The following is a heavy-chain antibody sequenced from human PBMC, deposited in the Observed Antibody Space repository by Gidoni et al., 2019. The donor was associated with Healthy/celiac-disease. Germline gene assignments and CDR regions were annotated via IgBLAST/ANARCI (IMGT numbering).Heavy chain of an antibody. J-gene: IGHJ6*02. D-gene: IGHD3-3*01. CDR2: IKQDGSEK. V-gene: IGHV3-7*01. Sequence: EVQLVESGGGLVQPGGSLRLSCAASGFTFSSYCMSWVRQPPGKGMEVVANIKQDGSEKYYVDSVKGRFTISRDNAKNSLYLQMNSLRAEDTAVYYCARDENLRFLEWLRTYYYYGMDVWGQGTTVTVSS. CDR3: ARDENLRFLEWLRTYYYYGMDV. CDR1: GFTFSSYC.